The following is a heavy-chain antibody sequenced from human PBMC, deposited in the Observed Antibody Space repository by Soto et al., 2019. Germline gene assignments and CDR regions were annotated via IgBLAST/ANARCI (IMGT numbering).Heavy chain of an antibody. CDR3: ARGFGLIAVAGSRRSAWFDP. Sequence: QVQLQESGPGLVKPSETLSLTCTVSGGSVSSGSYYWSWIRQPPGKGLEWIGYIYYSGSTNYNPALKSRVPISVDTSKHQFSLKLSSVTAADTAVYYCARGFGLIAVAGSRRSAWFDPWGQGTLVTVSS. V-gene: IGHV4-61*01. D-gene: IGHD6-19*01. J-gene: IGHJ5*02. CDR1: GGSVSSGSYY. CDR2: IYYSGST.